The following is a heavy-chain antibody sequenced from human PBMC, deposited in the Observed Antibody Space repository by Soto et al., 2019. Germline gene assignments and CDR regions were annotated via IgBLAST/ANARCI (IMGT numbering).Heavy chain of an antibody. CDR3: ARDRGFVVRAPPVDY. CDR1: VYTFNSYG. CDR2: ISAYNGNT. Sequence: ASVAVCCEDSVYTFNSYGISWVRQDPEQGLEWMGWISAYNGNTNYAQKLQGRVTMTTDTSTSTAYMELRSLRSDDTAVYYCARDRGFVVRAPPVDYWGQGTLVTVSS. J-gene: IGHJ4*02. D-gene: IGHD3-10*01. V-gene: IGHV1-18*01.